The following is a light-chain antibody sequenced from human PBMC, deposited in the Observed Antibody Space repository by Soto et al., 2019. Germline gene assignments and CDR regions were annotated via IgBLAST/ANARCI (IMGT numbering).Light chain of an antibody. CDR3: CSFAGSSTYGV. V-gene: IGLV2-23*02. Sequence: QSALTQPASVSGSPGQSITISCIGTSSDVGNYELVSWYQQLPGKAPKLIIYEVTKRPSGVPNRFSGSKSGNTASLTISGLLAEDEADYYCCSFAGSSTYGVFGGGTKLTVL. CDR2: EVT. CDR1: SSDVGNYEL. J-gene: IGLJ3*02.